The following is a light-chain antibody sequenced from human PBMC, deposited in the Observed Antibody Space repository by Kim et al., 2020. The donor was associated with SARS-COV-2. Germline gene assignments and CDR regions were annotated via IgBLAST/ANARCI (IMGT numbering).Light chain of an antibody. CDR1: QNVYNY. CDR3: QQRSHWPT. Sequence: SWSQGERATLSCRASQNVYNYIAWYQQKPGQAPRLLIYDASNRATGIPARFSGSGSGTDFTLTISSLEPEDFAVYYCQQRSHWPTFGGGTKVDIK. V-gene: IGKV3-11*01. J-gene: IGKJ4*01. CDR2: DAS.